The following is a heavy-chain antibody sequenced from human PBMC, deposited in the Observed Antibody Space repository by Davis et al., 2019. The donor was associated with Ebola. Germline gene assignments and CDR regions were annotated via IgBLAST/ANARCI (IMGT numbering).Heavy chain of an antibody. J-gene: IGHJ6*04. Sequence: GESLKISCAASGFTFSSYAMSWVRQAPGKGLEWVSAISGSGGSTYYADSVKGRFTISRDNSKNTLYLQMNSLRAEDTAVYYCARGGALYYYYGMDVWGKGTTVTVTS. CDR2: ISGSGGST. D-gene: IGHD1-26*01. CDR1: GFTFSSYA. CDR3: ARGGALYYYYGMDV. V-gene: IGHV3-23*01.